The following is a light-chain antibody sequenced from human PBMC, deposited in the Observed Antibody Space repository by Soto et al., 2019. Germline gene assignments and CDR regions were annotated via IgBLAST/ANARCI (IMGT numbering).Light chain of an antibody. J-gene: IGKJ1*01. CDR1: QSVSSSY. V-gene: IGKV3-20*01. CDR2: GAS. CDR3: QQYGSSPPRT. Sequence: EIVLTQSPGTLSLSTGERATLSCRASQSVSSSYLAWYQQKPGQAPRLLIYGASTRATDVPDRFSGSGSGADFTLSISRLEPEDFAVYYCQQYGSSPPRTFGQGTKVDIK.